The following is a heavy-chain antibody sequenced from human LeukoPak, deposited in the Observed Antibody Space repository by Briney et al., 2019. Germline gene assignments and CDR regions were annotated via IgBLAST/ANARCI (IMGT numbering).Heavy chain of an antibody. J-gene: IGHJ4*02. Sequence: GGSLRLSCAASGFTFSSYAMSWVRQAPGKGLEWVSAISGSGGSTYYADSVKGRFTISRDNSKNTLYLQMNSLRAEDTAVYYCASPTVRYCSSTSCPYFDYWGQGTLVTVSS. CDR3: ASPTVRYCSSTSCPYFDY. D-gene: IGHD2-2*01. CDR2: ISGSGGST. V-gene: IGHV3-23*01. CDR1: GFTFSSYA.